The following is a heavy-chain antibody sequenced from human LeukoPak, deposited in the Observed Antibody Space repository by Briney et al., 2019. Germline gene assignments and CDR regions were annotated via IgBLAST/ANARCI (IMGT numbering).Heavy chain of an antibody. V-gene: IGHV3-30*02. D-gene: IGHD3-22*01. CDR1: GFTFSSYG. CDR3: AKDPGSEYYDSSGNDY. J-gene: IGHJ4*02. Sequence: GGSLRLSCAASGFTFSSYGMHWVRQAPGKGLEWVAFIRYDGSNKYYADSVKGRFTISRDNSKNTLYLQMNSLRAEDTAVYYCAKDPGSEYYDSSGNDYWGQGTLVTVSS. CDR2: IRYDGSNK.